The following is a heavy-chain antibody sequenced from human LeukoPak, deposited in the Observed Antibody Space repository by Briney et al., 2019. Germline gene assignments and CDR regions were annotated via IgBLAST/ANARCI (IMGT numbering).Heavy chain of an antibody. D-gene: IGHD3-22*01. Sequence: SETLSLTCAVSGGSFSGYYWSWTRQPPGKGLEWIGEINHSGSTNYNPSLKSRVTISVDTSKNQFSLKLSSVTAADTAVYYCARDTSGNDAFDIWGQGTMVTVSS. CDR1: GGSFSGYY. CDR2: INHSGST. V-gene: IGHV4-34*01. CDR3: ARDTSGNDAFDI. J-gene: IGHJ3*02.